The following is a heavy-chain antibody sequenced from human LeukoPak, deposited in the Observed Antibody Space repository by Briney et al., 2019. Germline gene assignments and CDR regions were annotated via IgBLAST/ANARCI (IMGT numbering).Heavy chain of an antibody. V-gene: IGHV4-61*02. CDR1: GGSISSGSYY. CDR3: ARVGPLDYDAFDI. D-gene: IGHD4-11*01. CDR2: IYTSGST. Sequence: PSETLSLTCTVSGGSISSGSYYWSWIRQPAGTGLEWIGRIYTSGSTNYNPSLKSRVTISVDTSKNQFSLKLSSVTAADTAVYYCARVGPLDYDAFDIWGQGTMVTVSS. J-gene: IGHJ3*02.